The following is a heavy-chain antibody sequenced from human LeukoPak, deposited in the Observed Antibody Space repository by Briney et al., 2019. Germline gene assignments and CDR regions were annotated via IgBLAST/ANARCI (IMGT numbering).Heavy chain of an antibody. V-gene: IGHV4-30-4*01. CDR1: GGPTNSADHY. Sequence: SETLSLTCSVSGGPTNSADHYRSWIRQPPGKGLEWIGYIYYSGSTYYNPSLKRRLSISLDTSKNQFSLKVSSVTAADTAVYFCARVRDGYPGYFDYWGQGTLVTVSS. D-gene: IGHD5-24*01. CDR3: ARVRDGYPGYFDY. CDR2: IYYSGST. J-gene: IGHJ4*02.